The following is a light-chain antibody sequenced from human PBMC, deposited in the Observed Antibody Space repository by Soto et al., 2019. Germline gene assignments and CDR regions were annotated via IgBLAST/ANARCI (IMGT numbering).Light chain of an antibody. CDR1: RSDIGSYNY. Sequence: QSVLTQPASVSGSPGQSITISCSGTRSDIGSYNYVAWYQQFPGKTPKILIYGVSNRPSGVSSRFSGSKSGNTASLTISGLQAEDEADYYCISYTGSSTSYVLGSGTKV. J-gene: IGLJ1*01. V-gene: IGLV2-14*01. CDR2: GVS. CDR3: ISYTGSSTSYV.